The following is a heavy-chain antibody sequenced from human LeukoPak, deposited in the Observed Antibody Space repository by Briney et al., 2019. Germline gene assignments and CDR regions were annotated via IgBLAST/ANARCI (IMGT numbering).Heavy chain of an antibody. Sequence: PSETLSLTCTVSGGSISSSSYYWSWIRQPPGKGLEWIGEINHSGSTNYNPSLKSRVTISVDTSKNQFSLKLSSVTAADTAVYYCARGPRGTTGYWGQGTLVTVSS. V-gene: IGHV4-39*07. CDR3: ARGPRGTTGY. CDR2: INHSGST. CDR1: GGSISSSSYY. D-gene: IGHD1-7*01. J-gene: IGHJ4*02.